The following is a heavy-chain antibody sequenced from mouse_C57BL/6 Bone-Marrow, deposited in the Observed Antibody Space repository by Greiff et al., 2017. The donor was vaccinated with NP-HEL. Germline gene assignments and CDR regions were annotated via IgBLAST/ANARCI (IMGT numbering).Heavy chain of an antibody. CDR2: IYPGDGDT. Sequence: QVQLQQSGPELVKPGASVKISCKASGYAFSSSWMNWVKQRPGQGLEWIGRIYPGDGDTNYNGKFKGKATLTADKSSSTAYMQLSSLTSEDSAVYFCAREDYYGSSYYFDYWGQGTTLTVSS. D-gene: IGHD1-1*01. CDR1: GYAFSSSW. J-gene: IGHJ2*01. V-gene: IGHV1-82*01. CDR3: AREDYYGSSYYFDY.